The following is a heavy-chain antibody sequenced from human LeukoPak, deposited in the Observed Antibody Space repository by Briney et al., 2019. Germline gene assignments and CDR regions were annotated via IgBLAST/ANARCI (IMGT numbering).Heavy chain of an antibody. J-gene: IGHJ4*02. V-gene: IGHV4-39*01. CDR3: ARYWGPYDNSGAYFDY. CDR2: IYYSGST. Sequence: PSEALSLTCTVSGGSISSSDYYWGWIRQPPGKGLEWIATIYYSGSTYYNPSLKSRVTISVDTSKNQFSLKLSSVTAADTAMYYCARYWGPYDNSGAYFDYWGQGTLVTVSS. CDR1: GGSISSSDYY. D-gene: IGHD3-22*01.